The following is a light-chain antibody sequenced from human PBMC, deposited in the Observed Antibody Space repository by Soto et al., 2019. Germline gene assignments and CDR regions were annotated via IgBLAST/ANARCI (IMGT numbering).Light chain of an antibody. J-gene: IGLJ3*02. Sequence: QSVLTQPAFVSGSPGQSITISCTGTSSDVGAHNSVSWYQQHPGKAPKLIIFEVTNRPSGVSYRFSGSKSANTASLTISGLQSEDEAHYYCLSYSSTTFPWVFGGGTKLTVL. CDR1: SSDVGAHNS. CDR2: EVT. V-gene: IGLV2-14*01. CDR3: LSYSSTTFPWV.